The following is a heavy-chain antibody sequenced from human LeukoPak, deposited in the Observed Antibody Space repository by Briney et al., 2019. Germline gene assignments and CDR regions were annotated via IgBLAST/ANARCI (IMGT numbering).Heavy chain of an antibody. CDR2: IIPIFGTA. V-gene: IGHV1-69*13. J-gene: IGHJ4*02. Sequence: GASVKVSCKASGGTFSSYAISWVRQAPGQGLEWMGGIIPIFGTANYAQKFQGRVTITADESTSTAYMELSSLRSEDTAVYYCARTVERRCGGSCYQFDYWGQGTLVTVPS. D-gene: IGHD2-15*01. CDR3: ARTVERRCGGSCYQFDY. CDR1: GGTFSSYA.